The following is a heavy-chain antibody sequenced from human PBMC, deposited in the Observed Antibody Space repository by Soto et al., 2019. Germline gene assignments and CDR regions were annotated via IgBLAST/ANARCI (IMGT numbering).Heavy chain of an antibody. Sequence: GESLKISCQGSANSFIRYWVAWVRQMPGKGLEWMGLVYPFDSDTKYSPSFQGQITISADKSINTVYLQWSSLRSSDTAMYYCARLGRHYYDSSGFSSPFGSWGQGTLVTVSS. J-gene: IGHJ4*02. D-gene: IGHD3-22*01. CDR2: VYPFDSDT. V-gene: IGHV5-51*01. CDR1: ANSFIRYW. CDR3: ARLGRHYYDSSGFSSPFGS.